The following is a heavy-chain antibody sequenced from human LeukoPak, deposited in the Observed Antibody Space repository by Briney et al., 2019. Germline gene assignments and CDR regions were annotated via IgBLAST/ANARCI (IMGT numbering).Heavy chain of an antibody. V-gene: IGHV3-21*01. CDR3: ARPLRPYYYYGMDV. CDR2: ISSSSSYI. Sequence: PGGSLRLSCAASGFTFSSYSMNWVRQAPGKGLEWVSSISSSSSYIYYADSVKGRFTISRDNAKNSLYLQMNSLRAEDTAVYYCARPLRPYYYYGMDVWGQGTTVTVSS. CDR1: GFTFSSYS. J-gene: IGHJ6*02.